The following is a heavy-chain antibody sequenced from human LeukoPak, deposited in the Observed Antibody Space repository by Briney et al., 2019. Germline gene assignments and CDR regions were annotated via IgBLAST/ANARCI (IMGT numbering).Heavy chain of an antibody. CDR1: GYTFSDYY. J-gene: IGHJ4*02. Sequence: ASVKVSCKASGYTFSDYYMHWVRQAPGQGIEWMGWINPNSGGTNYAQKFQGRVTMTRDMSISTAYMEVSRLTSDDTAVYYCARATIADSSTYYIDYWGLGTLVTVSS. V-gene: IGHV1-2*02. CDR2: INPNSGGT. D-gene: IGHD3-22*01. CDR3: ARATIADSSTYYIDY.